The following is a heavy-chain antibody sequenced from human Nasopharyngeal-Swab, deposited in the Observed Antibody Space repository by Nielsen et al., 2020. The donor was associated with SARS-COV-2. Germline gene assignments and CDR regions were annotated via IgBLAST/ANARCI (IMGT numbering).Heavy chain of an antibody. Sequence: GESLKISCAASGFTFSSYSMNWVRQAQGKGLEWVSSISSSSSSIYYADSVKGRFTISRDTAKNSLYLQMNILRAEDTAVYYCARFAGSRMVYAPYYYYYYMAVWGKGTTVTVSS. CDR3: ARFAGSRMVYAPYYYYYYMAV. J-gene: IGHJ6*03. V-gene: IGHV3-21*01. D-gene: IGHD2-8*01. CDR1: GFTFSSYS. CDR2: ISSSSSSI.